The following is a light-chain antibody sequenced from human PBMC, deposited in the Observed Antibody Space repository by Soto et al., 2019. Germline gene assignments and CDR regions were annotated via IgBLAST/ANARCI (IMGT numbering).Light chain of an antibody. CDR3: SSYTSDNRDYV. V-gene: IGLV2-14*01. CDR2: EVS. J-gene: IGLJ1*01. Sequence: QSAPTQPASVSGSPGQSITISCTGSSSDVGAYTSVSWYQQHPGKAPKLMIYEVSNRPSGVSRRFSGSKSGNTASLTISGLQAEDEAHYYCSSYTSDNRDYVFGTGTKVTVL. CDR1: SSDVGAYTS.